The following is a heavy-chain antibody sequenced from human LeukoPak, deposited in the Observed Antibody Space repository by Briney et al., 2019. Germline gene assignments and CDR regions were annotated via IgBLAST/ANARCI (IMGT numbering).Heavy chain of an antibody. CDR2: IWYDGSNK. J-gene: IGHJ4*02. D-gene: IGHD1-14*01. CDR1: GFIFNTHG. CDR3: ARGVTGATLFDY. V-gene: IGHV3-33*01. Sequence: PGRSLRLSCAASGFIFNTHGMHWVRQAPGKGLEWVAVIWYDGSNKYYADSVKGRFAVSRDNPKNTVYLQMNSLRAEDTAVYFCARGVTGATLFDYWDQGTLVTVSS.